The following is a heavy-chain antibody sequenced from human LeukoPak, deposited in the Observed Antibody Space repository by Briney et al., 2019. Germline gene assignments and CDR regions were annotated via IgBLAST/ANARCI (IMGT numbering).Heavy chain of an antibody. CDR3: ARALRYDDSSGYYAY. J-gene: IGHJ4*02. V-gene: IGHV1-2*02. CDR1: GYTFSGYY. CDR2: INYNSGAT. D-gene: IGHD3-22*01. Sequence: GASVKVSRKGSGYTFSGYYMHWVRQAPGQGLDWMGWINYNSGATNYAQALQGRVTMTRDTSITIFYMELSSLRSDDTAVYYCARALRYDDSSGYYAYWGQGTLVTVSS.